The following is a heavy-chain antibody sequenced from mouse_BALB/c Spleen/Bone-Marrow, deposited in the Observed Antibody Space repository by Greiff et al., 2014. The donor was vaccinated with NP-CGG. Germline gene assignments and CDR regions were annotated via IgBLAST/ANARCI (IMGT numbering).Heavy chain of an antibody. CDR2: IWADGST. Sequence: VQRVESGPGLVAPSQSLSITCTVSGFSLTNYGVHWVRQPPGKGLEWLGVIWADGSTNYNSALMSRLSISKDNSKSQVFFKMNSLQTDNTAIYYCAMNTTATGAMDYWGQGTSVTVSS. CDR3: AMNTTATGAMDY. CDR1: GFSLTNYG. D-gene: IGHD1-2*01. V-gene: IGHV2-9*02. J-gene: IGHJ4*01.